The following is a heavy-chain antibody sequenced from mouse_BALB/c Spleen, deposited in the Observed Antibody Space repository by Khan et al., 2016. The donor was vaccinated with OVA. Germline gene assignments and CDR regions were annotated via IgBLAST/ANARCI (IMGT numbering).Heavy chain of an antibody. V-gene: IGHV2-2*02. CDR1: GFSLTNYG. D-gene: IGHD2-5*01. J-gene: IGHJ2*01. CDR2: IWSGGIT. Sequence: QVQLKQSGPGLVQPSQSLSITCTVSGFSLTNYGVHWVRQSPGKGLEWLGVIWSGGITDYNETFISRLSIRKDISRSQAFFKRNSLDANDTAIEYCAKDSNSYFDYWGQGTTLTVAS. CDR3: AKDSNSYFDY.